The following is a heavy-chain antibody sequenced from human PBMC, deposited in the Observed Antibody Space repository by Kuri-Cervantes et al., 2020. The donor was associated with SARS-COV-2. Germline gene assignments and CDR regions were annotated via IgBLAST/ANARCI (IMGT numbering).Heavy chain of an antibody. V-gene: IGHV4-59*01. D-gene: IGHD1-1*01. J-gene: IGHJ5*02. CDR1: GGSISNYY. CDR3: ARVNTGWIDL. Sequence: GSLRLSCTVSGGSISNYYWTRLRQPPGKGLEWIGDFYDTGSTNYNPSLESRVTISVDTSRRQFSLNVRSVSAADTAVYYCARVNTGWIDLWGLGTLVTVSS. CDR2: FYDTGST.